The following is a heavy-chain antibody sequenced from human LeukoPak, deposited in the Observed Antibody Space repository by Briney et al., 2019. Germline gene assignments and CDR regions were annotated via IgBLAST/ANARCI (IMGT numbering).Heavy chain of an antibody. V-gene: IGHV3-72*01. CDR1: GFTFSDHH. CDR3: GRKLIAARLGLDS. J-gene: IGHJ5*01. CDR2: IRTKAESYTT. Sequence: PGGSLRPSCAASGFTFSDHHMDWVRQAPGKGLEWAARIRTKAESYTTEYAASVKGRFTISRDDSKNSLYLQMNSLKSEDTAVYYCGRKLIAARLGLDSWGQGTLVIVSS. D-gene: IGHD6-6*01.